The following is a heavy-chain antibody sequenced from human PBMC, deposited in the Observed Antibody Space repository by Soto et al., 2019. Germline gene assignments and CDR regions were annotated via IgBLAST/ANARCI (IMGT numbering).Heavy chain of an antibody. CDR2: ISYDGSNK. V-gene: IGHV3-30-3*01. D-gene: IGHD2-21*02. CDR3: ARVHCGGDCSSVRPVDY. J-gene: IGHJ4*02. CDR1: GFTFSSYA. Sequence: QVQLVESGGGVVQPGRSLRLSCAASGFTFSSYAMHWVRQAPGKGLEWVAVISYDGSNKYYADSVKGRFTISRDNSKNTLYLQMNSLRAEDTAVYYCARVHCGGDCSSVRPVDYWGQGTLVTVSS.